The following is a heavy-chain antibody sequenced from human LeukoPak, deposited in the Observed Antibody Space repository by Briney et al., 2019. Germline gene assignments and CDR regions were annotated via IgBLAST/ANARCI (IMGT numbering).Heavy chain of an antibody. CDR1: GGSISSYY. D-gene: IGHD6-13*01. V-gene: IGHV4-59*01. CDR2: IYNSRNT. CDR3: ARKGPIAATGPDY. J-gene: IGHJ4*02. Sequence: PSETLSLTRTVSGGSISSYYWSWIRQPPGKGLEWLGYIYNSRNTNYNPSLKSRVTFSADTSKNQFSLKLSSVTAADTAVYYCARKGPIAATGPDYWGQGTLVTVSS.